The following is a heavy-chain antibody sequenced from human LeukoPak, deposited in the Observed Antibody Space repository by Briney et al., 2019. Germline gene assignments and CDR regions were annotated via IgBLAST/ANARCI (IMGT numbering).Heavy chain of an antibody. CDR1: GGTFSSYA. V-gene: IGHV1-69*05. D-gene: IGHD2-15*01. CDR2: IIPIFGTA. Sequence: GSPVKVSCKASGGTFSSYAISWVRQAPGQGLEWMGGIIPIFGTANYAQKFQGRVTITTDESTSTAYMELSSLRSEDTAVYYCARPTRGLLPRYAFDIWGQGTMVTVSS. CDR3: ARPTRGLLPRYAFDI. J-gene: IGHJ3*02.